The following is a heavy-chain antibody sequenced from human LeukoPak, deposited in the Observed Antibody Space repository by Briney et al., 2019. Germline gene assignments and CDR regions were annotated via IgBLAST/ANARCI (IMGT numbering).Heavy chain of an antibody. V-gene: IGHV3-30*02. J-gene: IGHJ6*03. CDR3: AKNNDDSSGYRGYYYYYYMDV. D-gene: IGHD3-22*01. CDR1: GFTFSSYG. Sequence: GGSLRLSCAASGFTFSSYGMHWVRQAPGKGLEWVAFIRYEGSNKYYADSVKGRFTISRDNSKNTLYLQMNSLRAEDTAVYYCAKNNDDSSGYRGYYYYYYMDVWGKGTTVTVSS. CDR2: IRYEGSNK.